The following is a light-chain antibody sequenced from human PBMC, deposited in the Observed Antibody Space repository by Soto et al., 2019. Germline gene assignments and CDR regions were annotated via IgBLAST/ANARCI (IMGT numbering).Light chain of an antibody. CDR3: MQALQTPLT. J-gene: IGKJ4*01. V-gene: IGKV2-28*01. CDR2: LGS. CDR1: QSLLHSSGNNY. Sequence: DIVMTQSPLSLSVTPGEPASISCRSGQSLLHSSGNNYLDWYLQKPGQSPQLLIYLGSNRAPGVPDRLSGSGSGTDFTLKISRVEAEDVGVYYCMQALQTPLTFGGGTKVEIK.